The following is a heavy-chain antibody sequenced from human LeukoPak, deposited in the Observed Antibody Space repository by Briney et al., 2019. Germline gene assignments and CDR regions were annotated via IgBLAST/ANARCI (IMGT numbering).Heavy chain of an antibody. CDR1: GGSITIHY. CDR2: IYDGRNT. J-gene: IGHJ6*02. Sequence: SETLSLTCTVSGGSITIHYWSWIRQPPGKGLEWIGYIYDGRNTNYNPSLKSRVTISVDTSRNQFSLQLRSVTAADTAVYYCAREDPQTTVPEGMDVWGQGTTVIVSS. V-gene: IGHV4-59*11. D-gene: IGHD4-17*01. CDR3: AREDPQTTVPEGMDV.